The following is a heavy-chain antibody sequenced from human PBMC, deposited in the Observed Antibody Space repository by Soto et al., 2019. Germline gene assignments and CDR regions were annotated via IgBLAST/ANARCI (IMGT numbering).Heavy chain of an antibody. CDR2: MNPNSGNT. Sequence: QVQLVQSGAEVKKPGASVKVSCKASGYTFTSYDINWVRQATGQGLEWMGWMNPNSGNTGYAQKFQGRVTMTRNTSISKAYMELSSLRSEDTAVYYCGRGKDIVLMVYHGYMDVWGKGTTVTVSS. V-gene: IGHV1-8*01. D-gene: IGHD2-8*01. J-gene: IGHJ6*03. CDR1: GYTFTSYD. CDR3: GRGKDIVLMVYHGYMDV.